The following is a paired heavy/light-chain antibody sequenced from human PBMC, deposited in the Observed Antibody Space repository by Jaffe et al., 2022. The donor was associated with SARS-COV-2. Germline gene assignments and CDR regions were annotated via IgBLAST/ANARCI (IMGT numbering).Heavy chain of an antibody. CDR2: INCYNGNT. CDR3: ARGGPVVVPSYAMDV. D-gene: IGHD2-15*01. J-gene: IGHJ6*02. V-gene: IGHV1-18*01. CDR1: GYTFNNYG. Sequence: QVQLVQSGAEVKKPGASVKVSCKASGYTFNNYGISWVRQAPGQGLEWMGWINCYNGNTIYAQRFQGRLTTTTETSMSTVYMELRNLRSDDTAVYYCARGGPVVVPSYAMDVWGQGTTVAVSS.
Light chain of an antibody. CDR2: DVS. CDR3: CSYAGSYTWV. Sequence: QSALTQPRSVSGSPGQSVTISCTGTTNDVGGYNYVSWHQQYPGKAPKLMIYDVSKRPSGVPDRFSGSKSGNTASLTISGLQAEDDADYFCCSYAGSYTWVFGGGTTLTVL. V-gene: IGLV2-11*01. J-gene: IGLJ3*02. CDR1: TNDVGGYNY.